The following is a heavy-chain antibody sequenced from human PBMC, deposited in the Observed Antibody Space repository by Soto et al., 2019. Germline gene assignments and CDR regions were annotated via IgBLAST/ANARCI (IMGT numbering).Heavy chain of an antibody. CDR2: INHRGIT. CDR1: AGSFRGYY. CDR3: TKVDDY. J-gene: IGHJ4*02. V-gene: IGHV4-34*01. Sequence: SQTLSLTSAVYAGSFRGYYCSWIRQPPGKEQEWIAEINHRGITKYNPSLESRVTISVDTSKNQFSLKLSSVTSAVTAVDYCTKVDDYWGQGTLDTGSS.